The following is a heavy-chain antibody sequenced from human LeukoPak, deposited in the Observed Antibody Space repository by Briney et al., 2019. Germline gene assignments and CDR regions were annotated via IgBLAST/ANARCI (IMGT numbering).Heavy chain of an antibody. CDR3: ANHLACGSTSCPPFDY. V-gene: IGHV3-21*01. D-gene: IGHD2-2*01. CDR1: GFTSSSYS. Sequence: PGGSLRLSCAASGFTSSSYSVSWVRQAPGKGLEWVSSISDDSNYIYYADSVEGRFTISRDNAKNSLYLQMNSLRAEDTAVYYCANHLACGSTSCPPFDYWGQGTLVTVSS. CDR2: ISDDSNYI. J-gene: IGHJ4*02.